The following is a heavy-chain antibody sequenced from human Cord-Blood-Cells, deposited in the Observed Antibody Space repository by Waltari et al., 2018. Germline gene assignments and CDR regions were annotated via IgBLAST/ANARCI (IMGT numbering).Heavy chain of an antibody. CDR1: GGTFSSYA. Sequence: QVQLVQSGAEVKKPGSSVKVSCKASGGTFSSYAISWVRQAPGQGLEWMGGIIPIFGTANYAQKFQGRVTITADKSTSTAYMELSSLRSEDTAVYYCASYGSIAAAGRGENAFDIWGQGTMVTVSS. J-gene: IGHJ3*02. D-gene: IGHD6-13*01. CDR3: ASYGSIAAAGRGENAFDI. V-gene: IGHV1-69*06. CDR2: IIPIFGTA.